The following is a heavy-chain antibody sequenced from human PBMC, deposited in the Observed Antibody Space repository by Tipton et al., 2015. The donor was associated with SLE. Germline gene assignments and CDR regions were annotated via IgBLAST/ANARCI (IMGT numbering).Heavy chain of an antibody. D-gene: IGHD5-24*01. V-gene: IGHV4-61*09. CDR1: GGSITSGSHY. Sequence: LRLSCTVSGGSITSGSHYWTWIRQPAGKGLEWIGHIYSSGSPNYSPSLRSRATISVDTSKNQFSLKLSSVTAADTAVYYCARALNNGWRLGDRFDPWGQGTLVTVSS. J-gene: IGHJ5*02. CDR3: ARALNNGWRLGDRFDP. CDR2: IYSSGSP.